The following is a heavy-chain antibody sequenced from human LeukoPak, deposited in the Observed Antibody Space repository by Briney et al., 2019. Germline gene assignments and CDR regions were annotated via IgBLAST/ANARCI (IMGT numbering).Heavy chain of an antibody. CDR1: GFTFSSYS. J-gene: IGHJ4*02. V-gene: IGHV3-21*01. D-gene: IGHD2-2*01. CDR3: ARGDTVVVPPRTVTPDY. CDR2: ISSSSSYI. Sequence: GGSLRLSCAASGFTFSSYSMNWVRQAPGKGLEWVSSISSSSSYIYYADSVKGRFTISRANAKNSLYLQMNSLRAEDTAVYYCARGDTVVVPPRTVTPDYWGQGTLVTVSS.